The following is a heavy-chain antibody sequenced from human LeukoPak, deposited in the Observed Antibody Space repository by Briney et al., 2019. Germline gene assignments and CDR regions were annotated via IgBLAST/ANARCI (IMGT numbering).Heavy chain of an antibody. CDR3: ARGVYIAAAQYGY. Sequence: KPSETLSLTCTVSGGSISSYYWSWIRQPPXXXXXWIGYIYYSGTTDYNPSLKSRVTISVDTSKNQFSLKLSSVTAADTAVYYCARGVYIAAAQYGYWGQGTLVTVSS. CDR2: IYYSGTT. D-gene: IGHD6-13*01. CDR1: GGSISSYY. J-gene: IGHJ4*02. V-gene: IGHV4-59*01.